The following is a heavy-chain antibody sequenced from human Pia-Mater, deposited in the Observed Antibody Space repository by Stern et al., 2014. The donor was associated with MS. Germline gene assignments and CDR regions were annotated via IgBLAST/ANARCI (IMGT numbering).Heavy chain of an antibody. V-gene: IGHV1-18*04. Sequence: QLVQSGAELKKPGASVKVSCKASGYTFNKYGIIWVRQAPGQGLEWMGLINANSSHTNSAQNLQRRLNMTTDTSTSTAYMELRSLRSDDTAVYWLDPWGQGTLVTVSS. CDR3: DP. CDR1: GYTFNKYG. J-gene: IGHJ5*02. CDR2: INANSSHT.